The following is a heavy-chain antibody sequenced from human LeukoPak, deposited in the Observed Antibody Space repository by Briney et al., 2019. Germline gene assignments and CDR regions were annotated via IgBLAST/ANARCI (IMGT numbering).Heavy chain of an antibody. J-gene: IGHJ6*03. D-gene: IGHD2-2*01. CDR3: ASGRDIVVVPAAVPTPGNFYYYYYMDV. V-gene: IGHV1-69*01. CDR1: GGTFSSYA. Sequence: ASVTVSCKASGGTFSSYAIRWVRQAPGQGLEWMGGIIPIFGTANYAQKLQDRVTITADESTSTAYMELSSLRSEDTAVYYCASGRDIVVVPAAVPTPGNFYYYYYMDVWGKGTTVTVSS. CDR2: IIPIFGTA.